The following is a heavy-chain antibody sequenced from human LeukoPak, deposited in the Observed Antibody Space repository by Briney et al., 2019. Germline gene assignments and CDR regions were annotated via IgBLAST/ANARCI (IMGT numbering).Heavy chain of an antibody. J-gene: IGHJ3*02. CDR1: GFTFSSYA. Sequence: GGALRLSCAAFGFTFSSYAMSWVRQAPGKGREWVSGISASGDSRYYADSVKGRFTISRANSENTLYLQVNSLRAEDTAVYYCAKPLKYYYDSSGCLDIWGQGTMATVSS. CDR3: AKPLKYYYDSSGCLDI. CDR2: ISASGDSR. V-gene: IGHV3-23*01. D-gene: IGHD3-22*01.